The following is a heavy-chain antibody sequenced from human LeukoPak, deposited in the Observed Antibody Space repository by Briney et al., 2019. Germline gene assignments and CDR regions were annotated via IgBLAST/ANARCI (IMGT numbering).Heavy chain of an antibody. CDR1: GFTFSSYW. CDR3: AKDPRRSGATVTTLFLDY. D-gene: IGHD4-17*01. CDR2: INSDGSST. Sequence: GGSLRLSCAASGFTFSSYWMHWVRQAPGKGLVWVSRINSDGSSTSYADSVKGRFTTSRDNAKNTLYLQMNSLRAEDTAVYYCAKDPRRSGATVTTLFLDYWGQGTLVTVSS. J-gene: IGHJ4*02. V-gene: IGHV3-74*01.